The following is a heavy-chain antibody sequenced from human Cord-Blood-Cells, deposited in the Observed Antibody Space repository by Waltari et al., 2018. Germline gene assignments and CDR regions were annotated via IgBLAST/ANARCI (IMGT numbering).Heavy chain of an antibody. D-gene: IGHD3-10*01. Sequence: EVQLLESGGGLVQPGGSLRLSCAASGFTFSSYAVSWGRQASGKGLEWVSAISGSGGSTYYSDSVKGRFTISRDNSKNTLYLQMNSLRAEDTAVYYCAKGAYRGSYYKVDYWGQGTLVTVSS. CDR3: AKGAYRGSYYKVDY. J-gene: IGHJ4*02. CDR2: ISGSGGST. V-gene: IGHV3-23*01. CDR1: GFTFSSYA.